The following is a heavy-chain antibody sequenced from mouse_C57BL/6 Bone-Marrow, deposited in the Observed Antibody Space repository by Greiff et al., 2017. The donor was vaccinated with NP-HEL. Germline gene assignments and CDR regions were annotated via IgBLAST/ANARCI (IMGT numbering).Heavy chain of an antibody. CDR2: IYPGDGDT. Sequence: QVQLKESGSELVKPGASVKISCKASGYAFSSSWMNWVKQRPGKGLEWIGRIYPGDGDTNYNGKFKGKATLTADKSSSTAYMQLSSLTSEDSAVYFCARRSQAAQYYFDYWGQGTTLTVSS. CDR1: GYAFSSSW. J-gene: IGHJ2*01. V-gene: IGHV1-82*01. D-gene: IGHD3-2*02. CDR3: ARRSQAAQYYFDY.